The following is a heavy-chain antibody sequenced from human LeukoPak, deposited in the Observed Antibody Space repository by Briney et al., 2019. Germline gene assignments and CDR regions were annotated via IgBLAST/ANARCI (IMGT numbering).Heavy chain of an antibody. CDR2: IKPDGSAQ. D-gene: IGHD3-10*01. V-gene: IGHV3-7*01. Sequence: PGGSLRLSCAASGFTFSNSWMSWVRQAPGKGLEWVATIKPDGSAQYYVDSVKGRFTISRDNAKNSLYLQMNSLRAEDTAVYYCARASPLWFGDLDWGQGTLVTVSS. CDR3: ARASPLWFGDLD. CDR1: GFTFSNSW. J-gene: IGHJ4*02.